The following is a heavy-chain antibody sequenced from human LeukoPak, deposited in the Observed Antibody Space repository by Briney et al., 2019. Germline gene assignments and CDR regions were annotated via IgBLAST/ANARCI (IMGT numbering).Heavy chain of an antibody. Sequence: GGSLRLSFAASGFTFSSYWMHWVRQAPGKGLGWVPRFNSDGSSTSYADSVKGRFTISRDNTKNTLYLKMNSLRAEDTAVYYCARARRGWLHHYVDVWGKGTTVTVSS. CDR1: GFTFSSYW. J-gene: IGHJ6*03. CDR2: FNSDGSST. D-gene: IGHD5-24*01. V-gene: IGHV3-74*01. CDR3: ARARRGWLHHYVDV.